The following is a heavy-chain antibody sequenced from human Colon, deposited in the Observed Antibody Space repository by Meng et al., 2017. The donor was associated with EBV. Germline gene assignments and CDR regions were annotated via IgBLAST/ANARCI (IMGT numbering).Heavy chain of an antibody. CDR2: IHHSESA. D-gene: IGHD2-21*01. CDR1: GVSMGSVNFY. Sequence: QVQESEPGLGGPSHALSHTVTVSGVSMGSVNFYWRWTRKPPRNGLEWIGYIHHSESAYYNPSLKSRVSISVDTSKNQFSLNLNSMTAADTAVYYCASFDHIPRRNYFDYWGQGTLVTVSS. J-gene: IGHJ4*02. CDR3: ASFDHIPRRNYFDY. V-gene: IGHV4-30-4*01.